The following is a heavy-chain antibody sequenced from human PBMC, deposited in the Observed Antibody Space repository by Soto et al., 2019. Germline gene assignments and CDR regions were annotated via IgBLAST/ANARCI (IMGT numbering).Heavy chain of an antibody. CDR3: AKDAMVARDGNLIAAAGSYYFDY. J-gene: IGHJ4*02. D-gene: IGHD6-13*01. V-gene: IGHV3-43*01. Sequence: GGSLRLSCAASGFTFDDYTMHWVRQAPGKGLEWVSLISWDGGSTYYADSVKGRFTISRDNSKNSLYLQMNSLRTEDTALYYFAKDAMVARDGNLIAAAGSYYFDYWGQGTLVTVSS. CDR1: GFTFDDYT. CDR2: ISWDGGST.